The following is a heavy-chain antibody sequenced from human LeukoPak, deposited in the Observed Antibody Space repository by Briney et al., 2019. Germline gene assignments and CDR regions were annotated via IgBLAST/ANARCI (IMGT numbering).Heavy chain of an antibody. D-gene: IGHD2-2*01. CDR2: IYYRGST. V-gene: IGHV4-61*01. Sequence: PSETLSLTCTVSGGSVSSGLHYWNWIRQPPGKGLEWIGYIYYRGSTDYNPSLKSRVTMSVDTSKNQFSLKLRSVTAADRAVYYCARDSHFCSGISCDLGWFDPWGQGTLVTVSS. J-gene: IGHJ5*02. CDR1: GGSVSSGLHY. CDR3: ARDSHFCSGISCDLGWFDP.